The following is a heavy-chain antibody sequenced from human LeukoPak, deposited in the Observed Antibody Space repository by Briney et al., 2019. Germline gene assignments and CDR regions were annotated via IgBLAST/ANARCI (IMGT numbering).Heavy chain of an antibody. CDR1: GFTVSSNY. V-gene: IGHV3-53*01. J-gene: IGHJ4*02. CDR2: ICSGGSK. D-gene: IGHD2/OR15-2a*01. CDR3: ARAVEAESPFDY. Sequence: GGSLRLSCAASGFTVSSNYMRWVRHAPGKGLECGSVICSGGSKYYRDSVEGRFTISRDNSKNTLYLQMNSLRAEDTAVYYCARAVEAESPFDYWGQGTLVTVSS.